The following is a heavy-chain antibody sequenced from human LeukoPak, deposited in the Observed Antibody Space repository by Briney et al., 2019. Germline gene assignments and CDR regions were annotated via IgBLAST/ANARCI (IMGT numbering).Heavy chain of an antibody. CDR2: ISAYNGNT. V-gene: IGHV1-18*01. J-gene: IGHJ4*02. Sequence: ASVKVSCKASGYTFTSYGISWVRQAPGQGLEWMGWISAYNGNTNYAQKLQGRVTMTTDTSTSTAYMELRSLRSDDTAVYYCARGVTARDGSGSRNFDYWAREPWSPSPQ. CDR3: ARGVTARDGSGSRNFDY. CDR1: GYTFTSYG. D-gene: IGHD3-10*01.